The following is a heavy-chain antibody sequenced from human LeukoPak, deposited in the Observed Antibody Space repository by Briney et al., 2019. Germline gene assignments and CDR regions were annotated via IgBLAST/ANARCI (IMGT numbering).Heavy chain of an antibody. CDR2: ISAYNGNT. D-gene: IGHD2-2*01. J-gene: IGHJ4*02. CDR3: ARAVGYCSRTSCQSPFYY. V-gene: IGHV1-18*01. Sequence: GASVKVSCKASGYTFSSYGISWVRQAPGQGLEWMGWISAYNGNTNYAQKLQGRVTMTTDTSTSTAYMDLRSLRSDDTAVYYCARAVGYCSRTSCQSPFYYWGQGTLVTVSS. CDR1: GYTFSSYG.